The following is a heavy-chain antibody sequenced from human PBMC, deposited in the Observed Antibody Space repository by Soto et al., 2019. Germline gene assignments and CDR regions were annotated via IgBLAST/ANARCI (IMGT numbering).Heavy chain of an antibody. J-gene: IGHJ6*02. CDR1: GGSISRGGYY. CDR3: ARDSTEYYYYGMDV. CDR2: IHYSGST. D-gene: IGHD2-2*01. Sequence: PSETLSLTCTVSGGSISRGGYYWTWTPQRPGKGLEWIGYIHYSGSTNYNPSLKSRVTMSVDTSKNQFSLKLSSVTAADTAVYYCARDSTEYYYYGMDVWGQGTTVTVSS. V-gene: IGHV4-61*08.